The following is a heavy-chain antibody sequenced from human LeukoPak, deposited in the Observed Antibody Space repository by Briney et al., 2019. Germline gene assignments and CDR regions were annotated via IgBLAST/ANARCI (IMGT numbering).Heavy chain of an antibody. V-gene: IGHV5-51*01. CDR3: ALNPRGYCSGGRCYIGY. CDR1: GYSFTNYW. J-gene: IGHJ4*02. Sequence: GESLKISCKWSGYSFTNYWIGWVRQMPGKGLEWMGIIYPGDSDTRYSPSFQGQVTISADKSISTAYLQWSSLKASDTAMYYCALNPRGYCSGGRCYIGYWGQGTLVTVSS. CDR2: IYPGDSDT. D-gene: IGHD2-15*01.